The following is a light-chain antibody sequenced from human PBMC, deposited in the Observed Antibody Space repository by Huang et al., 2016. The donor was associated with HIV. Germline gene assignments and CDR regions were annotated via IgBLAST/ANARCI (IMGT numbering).Light chain of an antibody. CDR1: QSISGW. J-gene: IGKJ2*01. Sequence: DIQMTQSPSSVSVSVGDRVTIACRASQSISGWLAWYQQKPGKAPKVLIYSASSLQSGVPSRFSGSGAGTEFTLTITNLQPEDFATYYCQQANSLPHTFGQGTKLEIK. CDR2: SAS. V-gene: IGKV1-12*01. CDR3: QQANSLPHT.